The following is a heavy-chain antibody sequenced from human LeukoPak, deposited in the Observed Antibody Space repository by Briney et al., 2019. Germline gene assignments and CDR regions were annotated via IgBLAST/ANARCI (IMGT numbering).Heavy chain of an antibody. V-gene: IGHV5-51*01. Sequence: GESLKISFKGSGXSFTSHCIAWVRQTPGKGLEWMGTIYPGDSDTRYSPSFQGQVTISADKSISTAYLQWSSLKASDTAMYYCAKSTYFDYWGQGTLVTVSS. CDR3: AKSTYFDY. CDR1: GXSFTSHC. J-gene: IGHJ4*02. CDR2: IYPGDSDT.